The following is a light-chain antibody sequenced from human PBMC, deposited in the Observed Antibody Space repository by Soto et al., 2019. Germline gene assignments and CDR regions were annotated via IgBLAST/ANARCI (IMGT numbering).Light chain of an antibody. J-gene: IGKJ1*01. CDR2: GAS. CDR3: QQYGSSLWT. CDR1: QSIRSH. Sequence: EIVMTQSPSTLSVSPGERVTLSWRASQSIRSHLAWYQQKPGQAPRLLIYGASSRATGIPDRFSGSGSGTDFTLTISRLEPEDFAVYYCQQYGSSLWTFGQGTKVDIK. V-gene: IGKV3-20*01.